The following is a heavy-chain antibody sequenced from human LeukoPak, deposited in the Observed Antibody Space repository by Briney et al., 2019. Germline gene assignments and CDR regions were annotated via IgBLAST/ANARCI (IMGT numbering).Heavy chain of an antibody. D-gene: IGHD3-22*01. CDR3: AKVSDSTGYSYEY. CDR2: SRNKAKSYTT. J-gene: IGHJ4*02. Sequence: GGSLRLSCATSGFTLSEHYVDWVRQGPGKGLEWVGRSRNKAKSYTTEYAASAKGRFTISRDDSQNSVYLQMNSLRSEDTAVYACAKVSDSTGYSYEYWGQGTLVTVSS. CDR1: GFTLSEHY. V-gene: IGHV3-72*01.